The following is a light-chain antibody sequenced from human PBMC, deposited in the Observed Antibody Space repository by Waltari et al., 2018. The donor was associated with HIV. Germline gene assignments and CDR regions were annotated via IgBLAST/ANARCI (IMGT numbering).Light chain of an antibody. CDR2: WAS. CDR1: QSVLYSSNNKNY. CDR3: QQHYTTPLT. V-gene: IGKV4-1*01. Sequence: DIVMTQSPDSLAVSLGERATINCKSSQSVLYSSNNKNYLAWYQQKPGQPPKLLIYWASARESGVPDRFSASGSGTDFTLTISSLQAEDVAVYHCQQHYTTPLTFGGGTKVEI. J-gene: IGKJ4*01.